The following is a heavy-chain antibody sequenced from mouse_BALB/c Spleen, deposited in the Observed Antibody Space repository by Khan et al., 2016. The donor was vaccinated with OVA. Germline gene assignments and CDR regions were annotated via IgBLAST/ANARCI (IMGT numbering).Heavy chain of an antibody. CDR1: GYTFTDYA. CDR3: ARGRGNSRFAY. V-gene: IGHV1S137*01. Sequence: QVQLQESGAELVRPGVSVKISCKGSGYTFTDYAMHWVKQSHAKSLEWIGVISTYYGDADYNQKFKGKATMTVDKSSSTADMELASLTSEDSAIXYCARGRGNSRFAYWGQGTLVTVSA. J-gene: IGHJ3*01. CDR2: ISTYYGDA. D-gene: IGHD2-1*01.